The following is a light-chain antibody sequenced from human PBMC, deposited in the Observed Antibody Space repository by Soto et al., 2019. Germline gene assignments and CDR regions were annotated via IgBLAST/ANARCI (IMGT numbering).Light chain of an antibody. J-gene: IGLJ1*01. Sequence: QSALTRPASVSGSPGQSITISCTGTSSDVGDYNYVSWYQQHPGKAPKLIIYDVSNRPSGVSNRFSGSKSGNTASLTISGLQAEDEADYYCSSYTSSSTLYVFGTGTKLTVL. V-gene: IGLV2-14*03. CDR3: SSYTSSSTLYV. CDR2: DVS. CDR1: SSDVGDYNY.